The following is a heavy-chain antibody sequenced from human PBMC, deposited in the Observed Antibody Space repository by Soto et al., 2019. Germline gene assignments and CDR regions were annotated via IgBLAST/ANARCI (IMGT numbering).Heavy chain of an antibody. J-gene: IGHJ4*01. CDR2: IKPDGSWT. CDR3: AGYNWNSQNY. D-gene: IGHD1-7*01. V-gene: IGHV3-74*01. Sequence: GGSLRLCCAASGVTFSSYWMHWVRQAPGKGLLCVSRIKPDGSWTIHADSVKGRFTISRDNAKSMVYLQMNSLRVEDTAVYYCAGYNWNSQNYWGHGTLVTVSS. CDR1: GVTFSSYW.